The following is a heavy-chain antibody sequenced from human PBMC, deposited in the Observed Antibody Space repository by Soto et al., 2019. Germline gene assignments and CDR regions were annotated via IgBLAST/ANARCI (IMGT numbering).Heavy chain of an antibody. CDR2: IWYDGSNK. CDR1: GFTFSSYG. Sequence: GGSLRLSCAASGFTFSSYGVHWVRQAPGKGLEWVAVIWYDGSNKYYSDSVKGRFTISRDNSKNTLYLNMNSLRAEDTAVYYRARGSFFPSRWSPFDYWGQGTRVTVSS. CDR3: ARGSFFPSRWSPFDY. D-gene: IGHD6-13*01. J-gene: IGHJ4*02. V-gene: IGHV3-33*01.